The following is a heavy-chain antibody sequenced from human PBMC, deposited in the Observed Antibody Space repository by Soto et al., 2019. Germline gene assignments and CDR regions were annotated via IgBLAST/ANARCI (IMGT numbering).Heavy chain of an antibody. D-gene: IGHD3-16*02. CDR1: GFTFSSYG. V-gene: IGHV3-33*01. CDR3: ARDRLNDDYVWGSYRYTPSYYFDY. J-gene: IGHJ4*02. CDR2: IWYDGSNK. Sequence: GGSLRLSCAASGFTFSSYGMHWVRQAPGKGLEWVAVIWYDGSNKYYADSVKGRFTISRDNSKNTLYLQMNSLRAEDTAVYYCARDRLNDDYVWGSYRYTPSYYFDYWGQGTLVTVSS.